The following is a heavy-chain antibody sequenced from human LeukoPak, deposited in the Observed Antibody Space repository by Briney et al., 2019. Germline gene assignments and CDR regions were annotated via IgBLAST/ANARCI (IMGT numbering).Heavy chain of an antibody. J-gene: IGHJ5*02. CDR2: VYYSGST. V-gene: IGHV4-39*01. D-gene: IGHD2-8*01. CDR3: ARASFNVVFRNWFDP. Sequence: SETLSLTCTVSSGSIGSSSNYWGWIRQAPGKGLEWIGNVYYSGSTFYNPSLKSRVTISVDTSKNQFSLKLRSVTAVDTAIYYCARASFNVVFRNWFDPWGQGTLVAVSS. CDR1: SGSIGSSSNY.